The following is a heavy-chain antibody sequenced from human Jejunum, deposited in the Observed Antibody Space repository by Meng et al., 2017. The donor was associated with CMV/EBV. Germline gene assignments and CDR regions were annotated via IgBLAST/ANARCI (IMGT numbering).Heavy chain of an antibody. CDR3: ARGSASSSDDAGQPLFYDHGMEV. Sequence: HWARKVPGQGLEWMEWSNTTSDGTKYAKKIQGRVTMTREKSIRTDNMELRRLRSDETALYYWARGSASSSDDAGQPLFYDHGMEVWGQGTTVTVSS. J-gene: IGHJ6*02. D-gene: IGHD6-6*01. CDR2: SNTTSDGT. V-gene: IGHV1-2*02.